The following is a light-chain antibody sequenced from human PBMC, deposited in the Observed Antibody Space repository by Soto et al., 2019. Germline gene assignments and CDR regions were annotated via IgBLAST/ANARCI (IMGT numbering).Light chain of an antibody. J-gene: IGKJ2*01. CDR1: QSVTSRH. CDR2: AAS. Sequence: EIVLTQSPGTLSLSPGERVTLSCRASQSVTSRHLAWYQQKPGQAPRLLIFAASGRPPTIPSRFSGSGSGTFFTLTISRLEAEDFAVYCCQQYHTSPYTFGQGTRLEIK. V-gene: IGKV3-20*01. CDR3: QQYHTSPYT.